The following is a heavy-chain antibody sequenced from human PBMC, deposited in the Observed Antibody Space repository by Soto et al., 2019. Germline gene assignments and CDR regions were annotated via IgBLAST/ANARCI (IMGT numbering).Heavy chain of an antibody. Sequence: KPGGSLRLSCAASGFTFSNYIMNWVRQAPGKGLEWVSSISSSSTFIYYADSVKGRFTISRDNAKNSLYLQMNSLRAEDTAVYYCARDLTTVTPPGPDYWGQGTLVTVSS. CDR1: GFTFSNYI. J-gene: IGHJ4*02. D-gene: IGHD4-17*01. CDR3: ARDLTTVTPPGPDY. CDR2: ISSSSTFI. V-gene: IGHV3-21*01.